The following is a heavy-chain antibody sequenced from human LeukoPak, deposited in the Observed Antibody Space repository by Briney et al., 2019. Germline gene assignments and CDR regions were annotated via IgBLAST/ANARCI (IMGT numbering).Heavy chain of an antibody. J-gene: IGHJ4*02. Sequence: SGTLSLTCAVSGGSISSSNWWSWVRQPPGKGLEWIGEIYHSGSANYNPSLKSRVTISVDKSKNQFSLKLSSGTAADTAVYYCARSPYYDFWSGYYSYFDYWGQGTLVTVSS. V-gene: IGHV4-4*02. D-gene: IGHD3-3*01. CDR1: GGSISSSNW. CDR3: ARSPYYDFWSGYYSYFDY. CDR2: IYHSGSA.